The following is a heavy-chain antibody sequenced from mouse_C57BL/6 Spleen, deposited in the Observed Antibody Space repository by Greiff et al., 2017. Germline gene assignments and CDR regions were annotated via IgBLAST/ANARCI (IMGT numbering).Heavy chain of an antibody. CDR1: GFTFSSYA. Sequence: EVKLMESGGGLVKPGGSLKLSCAASGFTFSSYAMSWVRQTPEKRLEWVATISDGGSYTYYPDNVKGRFTISRDNAKNNLYLQMSQLKSEDTAMYYGARGGADYDGFLYYYAMDYWGQGTSVTVSS. CDR2: ISDGGSYT. CDR3: ARGGADYDGFLYYYAMDY. J-gene: IGHJ4*01. D-gene: IGHD2-4*01. V-gene: IGHV5-4*03.